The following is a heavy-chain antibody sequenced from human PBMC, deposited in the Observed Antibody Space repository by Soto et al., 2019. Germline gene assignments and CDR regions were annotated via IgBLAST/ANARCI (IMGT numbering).Heavy chain of an antibody. V-gene: IGHV3-23*01. D-gene: IGHD6-13*01. CDR1: GFTFSSYA. Sequence: EVQLLESGGGLVQPGGSLRLSCAASGFTFSSYAMSWVRQAPGKGLEGVLVISGSGGSTYYAESVKGRFTISRDNSKNTLYLQMNSLRAEDTAVYYCAKKGLGSNPLDNYYYYGMDVSGQGTTVTVSS. CDR2: ISGSGGST. J-gene: IGHJ6*02. CDR3: AKKGLGSNPLDNYYYYGMDV.